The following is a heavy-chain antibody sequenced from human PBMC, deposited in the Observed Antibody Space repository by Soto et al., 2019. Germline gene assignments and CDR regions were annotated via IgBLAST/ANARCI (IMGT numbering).Heavy chain of an antibody. CDR2: IYYSGST. CDR1: GGSISSGGYY. J-gene: IGHJ3*02. CDR3: AREGFKGYYDSSGIPAAAFDI. V-gene: IGHV4-31*03. D-gene: IGHD3-22*01. Sequence: PSETLSLSCTVSGGSISSGGYYWSWIRQHPGKGLEWIGYIYYSGSTYYNPSLKSRVTISVDTSKNQFSLKLSSVTAADTAVYYCAREGFKGYYDSSGIPAAAFDIWGQGTMVTVSS.